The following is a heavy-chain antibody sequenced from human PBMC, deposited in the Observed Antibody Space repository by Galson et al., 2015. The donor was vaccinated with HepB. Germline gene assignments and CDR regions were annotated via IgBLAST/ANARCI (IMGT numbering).Heavy chain of an antibody. J-gene: IGHJ4*02. D-gene: IGHD4-17*01. CDR1: GFTFSSYG. Sequence: SLRLSCAASGFTFSSYGMHWVRQAPGKGLEWVAVISYDGSNKYYADSVKGRFTISRDNSKNTLYLQMNSLRAEDTAVYYCAKGRAVTTIKAFDYWGQGTLVTVSS. CDR2: ISYDGSNK. V-gene: IGHV3-30*18. CDR3: AKGRAVTTIKAFDY.